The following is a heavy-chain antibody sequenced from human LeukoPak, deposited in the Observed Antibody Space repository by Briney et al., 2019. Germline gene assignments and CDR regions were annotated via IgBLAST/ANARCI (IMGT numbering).Heavy chain of an antibody. CDR1: GYSLISDYY. D-gene: IGHD2-2*01. Sequence: SETLSLTCAVSGYSLISDYYWGWIRQSPGKGLEWIGSVYHSGSTHYNPSLKSRVTMSVDTSKNQFSLKLNSVTAADTAVYYCGTRVARTRDCTSTSCYAGKITNWFDPWGQGTLVTVSS. CDR3: GTRVARTRDCTSTSCYAGKITNWFDP. J-gene: IGHJ5*02. V-gene: IGHV4-38-2*01. CDR2: VYHSGST.